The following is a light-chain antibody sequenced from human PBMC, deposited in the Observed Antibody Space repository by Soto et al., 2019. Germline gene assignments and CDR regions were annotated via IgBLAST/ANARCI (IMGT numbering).Light chain of an antibody. J-gene: IGLJ1*01. CDR3: SSYTSSSTLDYV. CDR2: EVS. CDR1: SSDFGGYNY. V-gene: IGLV2-14*01. Sequence: QSALTQPASVSGYPGQSITISCTGTSSDFGGYNYVSWYQQHPGKAPKLMIYEVSNRPSGASNRFSGSKSGNTASLTISGLQAEDEADYYCSSYTSSSTLDYVFGTGTKVTVL.